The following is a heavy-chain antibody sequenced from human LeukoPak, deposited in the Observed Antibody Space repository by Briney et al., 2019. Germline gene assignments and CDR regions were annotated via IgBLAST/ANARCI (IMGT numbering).Heavy chain of an antibody. D-gene: IGHD3-10*01. CDR3: ARGGVDYYGSGTYYLMYYFDY. CDR2: ISGSGGST. CDR1: GFTFSSYA. V-gene: IGHV3-23*01. J-gene: IGHJ4*02. Sequence: GGSLRLSCAASGFTFSSYATSWVRQAPGKGLEWVSAISGSGGSTYYADSVKGRFTISRDDPHNTLYLQMNSLRAEDTAVYFCARGGVDYYGSGTYYLMYYFDYWGQGALVTVSS.